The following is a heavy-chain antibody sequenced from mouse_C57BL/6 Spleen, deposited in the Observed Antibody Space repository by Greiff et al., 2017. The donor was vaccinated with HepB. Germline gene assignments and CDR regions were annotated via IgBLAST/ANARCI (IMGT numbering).Heavy chain of an antibody. Sequence: EVKLQESGPELVKPGASVKISCKASGYSFTGYYMNWVKQSPEKSLEWIGEINPSTGGTTYNQKFKAKATLTVDKSSSTAYMQLKSLTSEDSAVYYCARSTVVESFDYWGQGTTLTVSS. CDR1: GYSFTGYY. J-gene: IGHJ2*01. CDR2: INPSTGGT. CDR3: ARSTVVESFDY. D-gene: IGHD1-1*01. V-gene: IGHV1-42*01.